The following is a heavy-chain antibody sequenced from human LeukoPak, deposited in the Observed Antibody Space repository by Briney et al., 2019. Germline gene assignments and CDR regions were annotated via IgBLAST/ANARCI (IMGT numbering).Heavy chain of an antibody. CDR1: GFTFTGYA. V-gene: IGHV3-23*01. CDR2: VSVSGDST. J-gene: IGHJ4*02. CDR3: AKGRGVTTRPHFDF. Sequence: QPGGSLRLSCAASGFTFTGYAMNWVRQAPGKGLEWASTVSVSGDSTYYADSVKGRFTISRDNSKDTLYLQMHSLRAEDTALYYCAKGRGVTTRPHFDFWGQGTLVTVSS. D-gene: IGHD4-17*01.